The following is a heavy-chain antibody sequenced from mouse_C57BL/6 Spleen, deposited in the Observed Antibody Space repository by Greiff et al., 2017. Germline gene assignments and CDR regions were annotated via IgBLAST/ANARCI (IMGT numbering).Heavy chain of an antibody. J-gene: IGHJ4*01. D-gene: IGHD2-2*01. V-gene: IGHV3-8*01. CDR1: GYSITSDY. CDR3: ARYLVTTTAGRAMDY. Sequence: EVKLMESGPGLAKPSQTLSLTCSVTGYSITSDYWNWIRKFPGNKLEYMGYISYSGSTYSNPSLKSRISITRDASKNQYYLQLNSVTTEDTATYYCARYLVTTTAGRAMDYWGQGTSVTVSS. CDR2: ISYSGST.